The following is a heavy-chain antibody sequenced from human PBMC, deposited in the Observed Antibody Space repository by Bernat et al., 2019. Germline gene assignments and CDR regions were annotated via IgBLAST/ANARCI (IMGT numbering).Heavy chain of an antibody. Sequence: EVQLVESGGGLVQPGRSLRLSCTASGFTFGDYAMSWVRQAPGKGLEWVGFLRSKAYGGTTEYAASVKGRLTISRDESKSIAYLQMNSLKTEDTAVYYCTREVTFWSGYQSYYYYYYMDVWGKGTTITVSS. V-gene: IGHV3-49*04. CDR1: GFTFGDYA. D-gene: IGHD3-3*01. J-gene: IGHJ6*03. CDR2: LRSKAYGGTT. CDR3: TREVTFWSGYQSYYYYYYMDV.